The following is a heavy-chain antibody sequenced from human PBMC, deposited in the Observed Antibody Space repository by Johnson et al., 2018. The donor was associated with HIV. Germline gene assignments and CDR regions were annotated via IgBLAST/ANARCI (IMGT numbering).Heavy chain of an antibody. CDR1: GFTVSTYG. Sequence: VQLVESGGGVVQPGRSLRLSCAASGFTVSTYGMHWVRQAPGKGLEWVAVMWYDGSNRYYADSVKGRFTISRDNAKNSLYLQMNSLKTEDTAVYYCTRLRRSYSEGYVFDIWGQGTMVTVSS. CDR2: MWYDGSNR. J-gene: IGHJ3*02. D-gene: IGHD3-10*01. CDR3: TRLRRSYSEGYVFDI. V-gene: IGHV3-33*08.